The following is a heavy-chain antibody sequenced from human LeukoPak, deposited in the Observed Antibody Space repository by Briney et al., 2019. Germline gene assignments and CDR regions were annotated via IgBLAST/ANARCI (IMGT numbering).Heavy chain of an antibody. V-gene: IGHV1-2*02. J-gene: IGHJ4*02. CDR2: LHPNNGAT. D-gene: IGHD3-10*01. Sequence: ASVKVSCKASGYTFTGSGWYLYWLRQAPGQGLECVGWLHPNNGATGYAQKFQGRVAMTTDTSISTAYMELSRLRPDDTAIHYCARDGPAQMVDFDYWGQGTLVTVSS. CDR3: ARDGPAQMVDFDY. CDR1: GYTFTGSGWY.